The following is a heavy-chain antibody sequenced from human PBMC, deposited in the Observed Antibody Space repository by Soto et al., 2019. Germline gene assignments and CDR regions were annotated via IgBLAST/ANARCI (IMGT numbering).Heavy chain of an antibody. CDR2: ISSSGSTI. CDR3: ARSRYYYDSSGYYVFAY. D-gene: IGHD3-22*01. CDR1: GFTFSSYE. J-gene: IGHJ4*02. V-gene: IGHV3-48*03. Sequence: SLRLSCAASGFTFSSYEMNWVRQAPGKGLEWVSYISSSGSTIYYADSVKGRSTISRDNAKNSLYLQMNSLRAEDTAVYYCARSRYYYDSSGYYVFAYWGQGTLVTVS.